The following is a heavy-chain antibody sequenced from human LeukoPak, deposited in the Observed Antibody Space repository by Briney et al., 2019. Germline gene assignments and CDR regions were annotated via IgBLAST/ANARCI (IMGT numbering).Heavy chain of an antibody. J-gene: IGHJ4*02. V-gene: IGHV3-30-3*01. CDR1: GFTFSSYA. CDR2: ISYDGSNK. D-gene: IGHD6-19*01. Sequence: GGSLRLSCAASGFTFSSYAMHWVRQAPGKGLEWVAVISYDGSNKYYADSVKGRFTISRDNSKNTLYLQMNSLRAEDTAVYYCARGRGSSGWCLDCWGQGTLVTVSS. CDR3: ARGRGSSGWCLDC.